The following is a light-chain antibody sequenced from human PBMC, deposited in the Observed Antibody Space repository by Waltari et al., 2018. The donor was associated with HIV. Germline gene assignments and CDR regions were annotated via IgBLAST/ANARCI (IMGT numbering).Light chain of an antibody. Sequence: QSALTQPAPVSGSPGPSLTIPCTGTSSDVGSYNLVPWYQQHPGKAPKLMIYEGSKRPSGVSNRFSGSKSGNTASLTISELQAEDEADYYCCSYAGSVVFGGGTKLTVL. V-gene: IGLV2-23*01. CDR3: CSYAGSVV. CDR2: EGS. CDR1: SSDVGSYNL. J-gene: IGLJ2*01.